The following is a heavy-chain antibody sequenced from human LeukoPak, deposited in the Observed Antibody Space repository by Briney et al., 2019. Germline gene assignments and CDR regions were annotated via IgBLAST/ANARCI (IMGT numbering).Heavy chain of an antibody. J-gene: IGHJ6*03. D-gene: IGHD3-10*01. V-gene: IGHV3-23*01. CDR1: GFTFSSYA. Sequence: PGGSLRLSCAASGFTFSSYAMSWVRQAPGKGLEWVSAISGSGGSTYYADSVKGRFTISRDNSKNTLYLQMNSLRAEDTAVYYCARVGVTTRLFYYYYMDVWGKGTTVTISS. CDR3: ARVGVTTRLFYYYYMDV. CDR2: ISGSGGST.